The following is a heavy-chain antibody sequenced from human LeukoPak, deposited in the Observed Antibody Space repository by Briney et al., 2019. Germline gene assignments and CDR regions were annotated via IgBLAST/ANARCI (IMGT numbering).Heavy chain of an antibody. J-gene: IGHJ4*02. CDR3: ARYGGSSSGLDY. Sequence: SETLSLTCTVSGGSISSYYWSWIRQPPGKGLEWIGYIYYSGSTNYNPSLKSQVTISVDTSKNQFSLKLSSVTAADTAVYYCARYGGSSSGLDYWGQGTLVTVSS. CDR2: IYYSGST. V-gene: IGHV4-59*01. D-gene: IGHD6-6*01. CDR1: GGSISSYY.